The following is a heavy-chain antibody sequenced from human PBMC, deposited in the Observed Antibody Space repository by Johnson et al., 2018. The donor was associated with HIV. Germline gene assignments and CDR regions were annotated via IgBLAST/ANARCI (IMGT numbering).Heavy chain of an antibody. CDR3: AREARIGNTDDAFDM. Sequence: RLVESGGGLVQPGGSLRLSCAASGFTFSSYDMHWVRQATGKGLEWVSAIGTAGDTYYPGSVKGRFTISRDNSKNTLYLQMNSLRAEDTAVYYCAREARIGNTDDAFDMWGQGTMVTVSS. J-gene: IGHJ3*02. CDR2: IGTAGDT. V-gene: IGHV3-13*01. D-gene: IGHD1-1*01. CDR1: GFTFSSYD.